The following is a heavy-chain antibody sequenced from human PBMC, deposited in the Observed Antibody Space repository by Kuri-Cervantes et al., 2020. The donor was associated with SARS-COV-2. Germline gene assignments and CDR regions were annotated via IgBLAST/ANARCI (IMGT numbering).Heavy chain of an antibody. CDR2: ISSGSEYI. V-gene: IGHV3-21*01. Sequence: GESLKISCAASGFTFSAYSMNWVRQAPGKGLEWVSSISSGSEYILYADSAKGRFTISRDNAKNSLFLQVNSLRADDTAIYYCARFETGVSTTGTENWGQGTLVTVSS. CDR3: ARFETGVSTTGTEN. J-gene: IGHJ4*02. D-gene: IGHD2-8*02. CDR1: GFTFSAYS.